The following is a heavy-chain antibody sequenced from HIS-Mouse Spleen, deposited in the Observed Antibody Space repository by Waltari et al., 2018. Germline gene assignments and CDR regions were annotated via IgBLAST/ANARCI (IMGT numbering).Heavy chain of an antibody. CDR3: ARIAEGYTSGWYAFDY. Sequence: QVTLRESGPALVKPTQTLTLTCTFSGFSPSTSGMCVSWNRQPPGKALEWLARIDWDDDKYYSTSLKTRLTISRDTSKNQVVLTMTNMDPLDTATYYCARIAEGYTSGWYAFDYWGQGTLVTVSS. CDR1: GFSPSTSGMC. J-gene: IGHJ4*02. D-gene: IGHD6-19*01. V-gene: IGHV2-70*15. CDR2: IDWDDDK.